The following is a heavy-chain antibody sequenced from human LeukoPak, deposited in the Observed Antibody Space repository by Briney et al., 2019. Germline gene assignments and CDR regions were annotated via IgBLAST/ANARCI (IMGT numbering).Heavy chain of an antibody. CDR3: ARHEKWELYFDY. CDR2: IYTSGST. V-gene: IGHV4-4*09. D-gene: IGHD1-26*01. J-gene: IGHJ4*02. Sequence: SETLSLTCTVSGGSISSYYWSWIRQPPGKGLEWIGYIYTSGSTNYNPSLKSRVTISVDTSKNQFSLKLSSVTAADTAVYYCARHEKWELYFDYWGQGTLVTVSS. CDR1: GGSISSYY.